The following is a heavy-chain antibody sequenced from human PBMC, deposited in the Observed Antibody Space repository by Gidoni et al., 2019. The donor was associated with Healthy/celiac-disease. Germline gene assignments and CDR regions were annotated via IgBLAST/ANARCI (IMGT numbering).Heavy chain of an antibody. Sequence: EVQLVESGVGLVKPWGSLRLSCAASGFTFSSYSMNWVRQAPGKGLEWVSSISSSSSDIYYADSVKGRFTIARDNAKNSLYLQMNSLRAEDKAVYYCAREPGEAENDYWGQGTLVTVSS. CDR2: ISSSSSDI. CDR1: GFTFSSYS. D-gene: IGHD1-26*01. J-gene: IGHJ4*02. CDR3: AREPGEAENDY. V-gene: IGHV3-21*01.